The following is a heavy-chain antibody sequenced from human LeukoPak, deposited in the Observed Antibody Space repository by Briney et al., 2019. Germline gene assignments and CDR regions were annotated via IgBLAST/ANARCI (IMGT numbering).Heavy chain of an antibody. CDR2: IKQDGSEK. D-gene: IGHD3-3*01. V-gene: IGHV3-7*01. CDR1: GFTFSSYW. Sequence: GGSLRLSCAASGFTFSSYWMSWVRQAPGKGLEWVANIKQDGSEKYYVGSVKGRFTISRDNAKNSLYLQMNSLRAEDTAVYNCARDGRSDFWSGYSDYWGQGILVTVSS. J-gene: IGHJ4*02. CDR3: ARDGRSDFWSGYSDY.